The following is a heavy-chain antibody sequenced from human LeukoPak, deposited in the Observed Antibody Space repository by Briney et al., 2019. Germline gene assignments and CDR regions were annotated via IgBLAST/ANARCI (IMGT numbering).Heavy chain of an antibody. CDR1: GFTVSSNY. J-gene: IGHJ4*02. Sequence: GGSLRLSCAASGFTVSSNYMIWVRQAPGKGLEWVAVIYSGGSTYYADSVKGRFTISRDNSKNTLYLQMNSLRAEDTAVYYCARDHPGGYYFDYWGQGTLVTVSS. V-gene: IGHV3-53*01. D-gene: IGHD3-16*01. CDR3: ARDHPGGYYFDY. CDR2: IYSGGST.